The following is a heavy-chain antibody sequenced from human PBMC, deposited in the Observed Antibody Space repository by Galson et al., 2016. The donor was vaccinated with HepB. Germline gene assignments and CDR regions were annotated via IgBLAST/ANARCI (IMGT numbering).Heavy chain of an antibody. CDR3: ARAMYARAFDF. J-gene: IGHJ4*02. CDR1: GFIFSSYS. V-gene: IGHV3-48*02. CDR2: ISGTSSTI. Sequence: SLRLSCAASGFIFSSYSMNWVRQAPGKGLEWVSYISGTSSTIHYGDSVRGRFTISRDNAKNSLYPQMNSLRDEDTAIYYCARAMYARAFDFWGQGTLVTVSS. D-gene: IGHD2-8*01.